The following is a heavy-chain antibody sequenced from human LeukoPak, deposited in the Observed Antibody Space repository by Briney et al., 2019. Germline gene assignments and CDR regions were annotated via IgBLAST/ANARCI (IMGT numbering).Heavy chain of an antibody. D-gene: IGHD1/OR15-1a*01. J-gene: IGHJ4*02. CDR3: VKVTNTDWNMFFDY. Sequence: GGSLRLSCAASGFTISNYVLNWVRQAPGKGLEWVSSISDNGGTTHYVDSVKGRFTISRDNSKNTLFLQMNSLRAEDTAVYYCVKVTNTDWNMFFDYWGQGTLVTVSS. V-gene: IGHV3-23*01. CDR1: GFTISNYV. CDR2: ISDNGGTT.